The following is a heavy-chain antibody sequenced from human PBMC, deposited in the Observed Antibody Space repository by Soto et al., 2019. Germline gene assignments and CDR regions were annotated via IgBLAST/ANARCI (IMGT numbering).Heavy chain of an antibody. D-gene: IGHD6-13*01. CDR3: GKGLSIAAIDY. CDR1: GFTFDDYA. J-gene: IGHJ4*02. V-gene: IGHV3-9*01. Sequence: DVQLVESGGGLVQPGRSLRLSCTASGFTFDDYAMHWVRQAPGKGLGWVSGITWNRDNIGYADSVRGRFTISRDNARNSLYLQMNSLRAEGTALYFCGKGLSIAAIDYWGQGTLVTVSS. CDR2: ITWNRDNI.